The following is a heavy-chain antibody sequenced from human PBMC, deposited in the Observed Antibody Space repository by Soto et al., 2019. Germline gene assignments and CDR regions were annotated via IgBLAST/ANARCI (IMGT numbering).Heavy chain of an antibody. V-gene: IGHV4-59*01. J-gene: IGHJ3*02. CDR2: IYYSGST. CDR1: GGSISSYY. CDR3: ARALILTGYYIHDAFDI. D-gene: IGHD3-9*01. Sequence: QVQLQESGPGLVKPSETLSLTCTVSGGSISSYYWSWIRQPPGKGLEWIGYIYYSGSTNYNPSLKTRVTISLDTSKNQFSLKRSSLTAADAAVYYCARALILTGYYIHDAFDIWGQGTMVTVSS.